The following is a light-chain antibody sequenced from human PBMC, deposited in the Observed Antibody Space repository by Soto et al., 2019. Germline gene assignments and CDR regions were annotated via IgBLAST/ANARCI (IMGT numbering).Light chain of an antibody. J-gene: IGKJ2*01. CDR1: QNVLSN. Sequence: ILTTQCPAALTPPQEERTALSCMASQNVLSNLAWYQQNPGQSPRLLIYGASARATGIPARFSGSGSGTQFTLTISSLQSEDFAFYYCQQYNHWPRTFGQGTKVDI. CDR2: GAS. V-gene: IGKV3-15*01. CDR3: QQYNHWPRT.